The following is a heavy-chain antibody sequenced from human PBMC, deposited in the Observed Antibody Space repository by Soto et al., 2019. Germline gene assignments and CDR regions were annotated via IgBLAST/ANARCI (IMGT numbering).Heavy chain of an antibody. CDR3: ATGLSTRGYYMDA. V-gene: IGHV3-74*01. D-gene: IGHD1-26*01. J-gene: IGHJ6*03. CDR2: IITDGSST. Sequence: EVQLVESGGGLVQPGGSLILSCAASGFSFSIYWMHWVRQAPGKGLVWVSRIITDGSSTSYADSVKGRFTISRDNAKNTLYLPMNRLRAEDTAVYYCATGLSTRGYYMDAWGKGPTLTVSS. CDR1: GFSFSIYW.